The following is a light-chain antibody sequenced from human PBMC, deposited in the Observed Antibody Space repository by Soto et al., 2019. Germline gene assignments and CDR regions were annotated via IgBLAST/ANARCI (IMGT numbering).Light chain of an antibody. CDR1: QSISSW. CDR2: DAS. V-gene: IGKV1-5*01. J-gene: IGKJ1*01. CDR3: QQYNSYPWT. Sequence: DIQMTQSPSTLSASVGDRVTITCRASQSISSWLAWYQQKPGKAPKLLIYDASSLESGVPSRFSGSGPGTEFTLTISSLQPDDFAPYYCQQYNSYPWTFGQGTKVEIK.